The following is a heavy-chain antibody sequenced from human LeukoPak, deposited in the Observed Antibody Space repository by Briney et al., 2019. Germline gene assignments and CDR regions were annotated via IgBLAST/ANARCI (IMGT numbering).Heavy chain of an antibody. CDR2: IIPIFGTA. J-gene: IGHJ1*01. Sequence: ASVKVSCKASGGTFSSYAISWVRQAPGRGLEWMGGIIPIFGTANYAQKFQGRVTITTDESTSTAYMELSSLRSEDTAVYYCARGGGYCSSTSCSSAEYFQHWGQGTLVTVSS. V-gene: IGHV1-69*05. CDR3: ARGGGYCSSTSCSSAEYFQH. CDR1: GGTFSSYA. D-gene: IGHD2-2*01.